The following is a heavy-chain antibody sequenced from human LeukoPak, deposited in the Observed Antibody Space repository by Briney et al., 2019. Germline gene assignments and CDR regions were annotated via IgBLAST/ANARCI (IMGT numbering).Heavy chain of an antibody. V-gene: IGHV4-34*01. CDR1: GGSFSGYY. Sequence: SETLSLTCAVYGGSFSGYYWSWIRQPPGKGLEWIGSIYYSGSTYYNPSLKSRVTISVDTSKNQFSLKLSSVTAADTAVYYCARQTLTVDTAMDFDPWGQGTLVTVSS. J-gene: IGHJ5*02. CDR2: IYYSGST. D-gene: IGHD5-18*01. CDR3: ARQTLTVDTAMDFDP.